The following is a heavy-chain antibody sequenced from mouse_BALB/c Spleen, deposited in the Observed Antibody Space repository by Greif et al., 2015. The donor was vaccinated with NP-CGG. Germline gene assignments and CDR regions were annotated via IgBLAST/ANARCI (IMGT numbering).Heavy chain of an antibody. J-gene: IGHJ4*01. CDR1: GYTFTTYW. Sequence: LQQSGSELVRPGASVKLSCKASGYTFTTYWMHWVKQRPGQGLEWIGTIYPDSGSAYYDEKFKSKATLTVDTSSSTAYIQRSSLTSEDSAVYYFTRAYYRYALDSWGQGTSVTVSS. CDR3: TRAYYRYALDS. CDR2: IYPDSGSA. D-gene: IGHD2-14*01. V-gene: IGHV1S22*01.